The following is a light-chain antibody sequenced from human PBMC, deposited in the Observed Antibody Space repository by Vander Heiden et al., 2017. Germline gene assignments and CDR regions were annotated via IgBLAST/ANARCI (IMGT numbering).Light chain of an antibody. CDR1: QSVSTN. Sequence: EIVVTQSPATLSVSTGGRASLSCRVSQSVSTNIAWYQQRPGQAPRPLMYGTSIRAPGIPARFSGSGSGTAFTLTISSLQSEDVALYFCQQDRDWPKTFGQGTKVEIK. V-gene: IGKV3D-15*01. CDR3: QQDRDWPKT. CDR2: GTS. J-gene: IGKJ1*01.